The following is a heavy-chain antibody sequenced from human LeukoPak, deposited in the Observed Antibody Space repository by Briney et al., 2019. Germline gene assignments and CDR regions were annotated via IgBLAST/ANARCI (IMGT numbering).Heavy chain of an antibody. D-gene: IGHD3-22*01. Sequence: TGRSLRLSCAASGFTFSSYGMHWVRQAPGKGLEWVAVIWYDGSNKYYADSVKGRFTISRDNSKNTLYLQMNSLRAEDTAVYYCAREDDSSDGSFHYWGQGTLVTVSS. CDR3: AREDDSSDGSFHY. J-gene: IGHJ4*02. CDR1: GFTFSSYG. CDR2: IWYDGSNK. V-gene: IGHV3-33*01.